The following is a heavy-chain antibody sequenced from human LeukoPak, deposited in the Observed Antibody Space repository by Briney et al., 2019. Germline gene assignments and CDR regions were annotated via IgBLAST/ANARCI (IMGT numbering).Heavy chain of an antibody. CDR3: ARQRGHYMDV. J-gene: IGHJ6*03. CDR2: IYTSGST. Sequence: SQTLSLTCTVSGGSISSGSYYWSWIRQPAGKGLEWIGRIYTSGSTNYNPSLKSRVTISVDTSKNQFSLKLSSVTAADTAVYYCARQRGHYMDVWGKGTTVTVSS. CDR1: GGSISSGSYY. V-gene: IGHV4-61*02. D-gene: IGHD3-10*01.